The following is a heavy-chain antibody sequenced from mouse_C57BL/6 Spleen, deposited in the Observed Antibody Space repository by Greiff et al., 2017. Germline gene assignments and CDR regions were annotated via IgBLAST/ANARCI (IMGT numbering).Heavy chain of an antibody. CDR3: ARKGANWDYFDY. CDR1: GFSLTSYG. V-gene: IGHV2-2*01. J-gene: IGHJ2*01. D-gene: IGHD4-1*01. Sequence: VKLMESGPGLVQPSQSLSITCTVSGFSLTSYGVHWVRQSPGKGLEWLGVIWSGGSTDYNAAFISRLSIRKNNSKRQVFFKMNSLQDDDTAIYYGARKGANWDYFDYWGQGTTLTVSS. CDR2: IWSGGST.